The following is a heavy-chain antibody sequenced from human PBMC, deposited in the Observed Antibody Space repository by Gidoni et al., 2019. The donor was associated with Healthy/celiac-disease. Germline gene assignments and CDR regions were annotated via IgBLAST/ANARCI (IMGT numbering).Heavy chain of an antibody. CDR3: AVWFGELS. D-gene: IGHD3-10*01. CDR1: GGSISSYY. CDR2: IYYSGSN. Sequence: QVQLQESGPGLVKPSEPLSLPCTVSGGSISSYYWSWIRQPPGKGLEWIGYIYYSGSNNYNPSLKSRVTISVDTSKNQFSLKLSSVTAADTAVYYCAVWFGELSWGQGTLVTVSS. V-gene: IGHV4-59*01. J-gene: IGHJ5*02.